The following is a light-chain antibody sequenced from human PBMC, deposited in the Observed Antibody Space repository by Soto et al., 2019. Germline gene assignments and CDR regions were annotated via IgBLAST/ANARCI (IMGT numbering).Light chain of an antibody. CDR3: QQSYSTPPTWT. J-gene: IGKJ1*01. V-gene: IGKV1-39*01. CDR1: QSISNY. CDR2: AAS. Sequence: DIQMTQSPSSLSASVGDRVTITCRASQSISNYINWYQQKPGKAPKLLIYAASSLQSGVPSRFSGSGSGTDFTLTISSLQPEDFATYYCQQSYSTPPTWTFGQGTKVEIK.